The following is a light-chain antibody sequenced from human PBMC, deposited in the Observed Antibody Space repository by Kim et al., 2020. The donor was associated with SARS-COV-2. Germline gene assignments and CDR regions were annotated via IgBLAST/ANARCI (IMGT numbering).Light chain of an antibody. CDR2: DTS. CDR3: LVFDPTAYVI. V-gene: IGLV7-46*01. CDR1: TGAVTSGHY. Sequence: QAVVTQEPSLTVSPGGTVTLTCGSSTGAVTSGHYPYWFQQKPGQAPRTLIYDTSNKYSWTPARFSGSLLGGKAALTLSGAQPEDEAEYYCLVFDPTAYVIFGGGTQLTVL. J-gene: IGLJ2*01.